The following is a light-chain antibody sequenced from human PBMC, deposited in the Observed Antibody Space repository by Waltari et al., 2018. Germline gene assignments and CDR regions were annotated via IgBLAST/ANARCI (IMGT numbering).Light chain of an antibody. J-gene: IGKJ3*01. CDR2: ATS. V-gene: IGKV3D-20*02. CDR3: QQRSNWPL. Sequence: EIVLTQSPGTLSLSPGERATLSCRASQGVSSGSLAWYQQKPGQAPRLLIYATSTRATGIPDRFSGSGSGTDFTLTISRLEPEDFAVYYCQQRSNWPLFGPGTKVDIK. CDR1: QGVSSGS.